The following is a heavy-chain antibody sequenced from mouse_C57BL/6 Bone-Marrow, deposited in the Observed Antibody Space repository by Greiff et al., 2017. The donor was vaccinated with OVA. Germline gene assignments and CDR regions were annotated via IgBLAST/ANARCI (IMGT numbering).Heavy chain of an antibody. CDR2: IDPSDSYT. V-gene: IGHV1-69*01. CDR3: ARAIYGYAPY. Sequence: QVQLKQPGAELVMPGASVKLSCKASGYTFTSYWMHWVKQRPGQGLEWIGEIDPSDSYTNYNQKFKGKSTLTVDKSSSTAYMQLSSLTSEDSAVYYCARAIYGYAPYWGQGTTLTVSS. D-gene: IGHD2-2*01. CDR1: GYTFTSYW. J-gene: IGHJ2*01.